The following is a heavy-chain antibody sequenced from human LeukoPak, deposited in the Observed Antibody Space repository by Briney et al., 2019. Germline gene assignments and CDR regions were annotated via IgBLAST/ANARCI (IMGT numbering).Heavy chain of an antibody. CDR3: ARDIPTVASQAAFDI. CDR1: GGTFITYV. Sequence: SVKVSCKASGGTFITYVITWVRQAPGQGLEWMGGIIPISGTANYAQKFQGRVTITADESTSTAYMELSSLRSEDTAVYYCARDIPTVASQAAFDIWGQGTMVTVSS. D-gene: IGHD2-21*01. V-gene: IGHV1-69*13. CDR2: IIPISGTA. J-gene: IGHJ3*02.